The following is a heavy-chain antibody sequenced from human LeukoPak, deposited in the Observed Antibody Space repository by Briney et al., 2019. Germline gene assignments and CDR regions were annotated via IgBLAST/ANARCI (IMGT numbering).Heavy chain of an antibody. CDR1: GYTFTSYG. D-gene: IGHD3-9*01. J-gene: IGHJ5*02. Sequence: ASVKVSCKASGYTFTSYGISWVRQAPGQGLEWMGWISAYNGNTNYAQKLQGRVTMTTDTSTSAAYMELSSLRSEDTAVYYCARGYDILTGYYRAFDPWGQGTLVTVSS. CDR3: ARGYDILTGYYRAFDP. V-gene: IGHV1-18*01. CDR2: ISAYNGNT.